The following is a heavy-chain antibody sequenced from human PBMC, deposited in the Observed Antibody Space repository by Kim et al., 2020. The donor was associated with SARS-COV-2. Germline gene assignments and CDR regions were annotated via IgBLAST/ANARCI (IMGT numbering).Heavy chain of an antibody. CDR2: ISSNGADP. V-gene: IGHV3-64*02. J-gene: IGHJ4*02. Sequence: GGSLRLSCAASGFIFSTYAMHWVRQAPGKGPEYVSAISSNGADPYYADSVKGRFTISRDNSKNMLYLQMGSLRAEDMAVYYCAREGRHCSGTACYLFDYWGQRPLVTVSS. CDR3: AREGRHCSGTACYLFDY. D-gene: IGHD2-2*01. CDR1: GFIFSTYA.